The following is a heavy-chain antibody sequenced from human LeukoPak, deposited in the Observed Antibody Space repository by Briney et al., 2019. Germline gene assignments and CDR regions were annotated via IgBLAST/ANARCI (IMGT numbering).Heavy chain of an antibody. CDR2: IIPIFGTA. CDR3: ARDFGDPRGYYYYMDV. CDR1: GGTFSSYA. Sequence: ASVKVSCKASGGTFSSYAISWVRQAPGQGLEWMGGIIPIFGTANYAQKFQGRVTITADESTSTAYMELSSLRSEDTAVYYCARDFGDPRGYYYYMDVWGKGTTVTISS. D-gene: IGHD4-17*01. J-gene: IGHJ6*03. V-gene: IGHV1-69*13.